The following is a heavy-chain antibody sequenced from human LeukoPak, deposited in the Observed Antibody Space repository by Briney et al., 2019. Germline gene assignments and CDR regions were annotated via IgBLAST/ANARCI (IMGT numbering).Heavy chain of an antibody. J-gene: IGHJ4*02. CDR2: IYHSGST. CDR1: GYSTSSGYY. V-gene: IGHV4-38-2*02. Sequence: SETLSLTCAVSGYSTSSGYYWGWIRQPPGKGLEWIGSIYHSGSTYYNPSLKSRVTISVDTSKNQFSLKLSSVTAADTAVYYCARDRTFGDFDYWGQGTLVTVSS. D-gene: IGHD3-16*01. CDR3: ARDRTFGDFDY.